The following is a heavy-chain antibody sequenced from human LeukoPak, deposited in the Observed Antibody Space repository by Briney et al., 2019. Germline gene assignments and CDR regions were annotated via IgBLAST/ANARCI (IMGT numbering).Heavy chain of an antibody. CDR1: GFTFSSYW. J-gene: IGHJ4*02. V-gene: IGHV3-7*03. Sequence: GGSLRLSCAASGFTFSSYWMSWVRQAPGKGLEWVANIKQDGSEKYYVDSVKGRFTISRVSSENTLYLQMNSLRADDTAVYYCAKDPYSSPYYGPGYLGQGTLVTVSS. CDR2: IKQDGSEK. CDR3: AKDPYSSPYYGPGY. D-gene: IGHD6-19*01.